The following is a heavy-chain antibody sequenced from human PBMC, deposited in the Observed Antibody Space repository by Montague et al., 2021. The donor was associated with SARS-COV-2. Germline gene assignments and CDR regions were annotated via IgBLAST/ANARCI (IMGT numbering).Heavy chain of an antibody. CDR2: IYYSGST. V-gene: IGHV4-39*01. CDR3: ARQGRISMVRLNWFDP. CDR1: GGSISRSSYY. Sequence: SETLSLTCTVSGGSISRSSYYWGWIRQPPGQGLEWVGSIYYSGSTYYNPSLKSRVTISVDTSKNQFSLKLSSVAAADTAVYYCARQGRISMVRLNWFDPWGQGTLVTVSS. J-gene: IGHJ5*02. D-gene: IGHD3-10*01.